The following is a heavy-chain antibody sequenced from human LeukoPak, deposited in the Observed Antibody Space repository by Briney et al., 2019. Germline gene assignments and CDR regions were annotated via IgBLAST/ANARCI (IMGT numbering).Heavy chain of an antibody. D-gene: IGHD3-16*02. CDR1: GFTFSSYW. Sequence: GGSLRLSCVGSGFTFSSYWMNWVRQAPGKGLEWVANIKEDGSEKYYVDSVKGRFSISRDNAQYSLYLQMNSLRAEDTAVYYCARAGVIGNWFAPWGQGTLVTVSS. CDR2: IKEDGSEK. J-gene: IGHJ5*02. CDR3: ARAGVIGNWFAP. V-gene: IGHV3-7*01.